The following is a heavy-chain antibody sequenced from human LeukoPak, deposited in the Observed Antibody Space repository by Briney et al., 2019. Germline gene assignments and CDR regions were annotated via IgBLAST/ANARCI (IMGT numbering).Heavy chain of an antibody. D-gene: IGHD6-19*01. J-gene: IGHJ3*02. CDR2: AYISATN. CDR3: ARDSIDHIAVPTTGDI. V-gene: IGHV4-4*07. Sequence: SETLSLTCTVSGGSIVSYYWSWIRQPAGKGPEWLGRAYISATNNYNPSLKSRVTMSVDPSKNQLSLKLTSVTAADTAVYYCARDSIDHIAVPTTGDIWGQGTMVVVSS. CDR1: GGSIVSYY.